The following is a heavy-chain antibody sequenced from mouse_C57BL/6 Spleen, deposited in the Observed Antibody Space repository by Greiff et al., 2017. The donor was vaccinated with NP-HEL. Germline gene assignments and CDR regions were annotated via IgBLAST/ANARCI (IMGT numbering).Heavy chain of an antibody. CDR1: GFSLTSYA. D-gene: IGHD1-2*01. J-gene: IGHJ4*01. Sequence: QVQLKQSGPGLVAPSQSLSITCTVSGFSLTSYAISWVRQPPGKGLEWLGVIWTGGGTNYTSALKSRLSIRKDNSKRQVFLKMNSQQTDDTARYYCARSDDGGMDYWGQGTSVTVSS. CDR3: ARSDDGGMDY. CDR2: IWTGGGT. V-gene: IGHV2-9-1*01.